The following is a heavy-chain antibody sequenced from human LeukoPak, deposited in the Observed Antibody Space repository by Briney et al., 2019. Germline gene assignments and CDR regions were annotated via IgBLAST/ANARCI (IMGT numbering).Heavy chain of an antibody. CDR3: ARVVITFGGVIGYFDY. CDR2: ISSSSSTI. D-gene: IGHD3-16*02. J-gene: IGHJ4*02. CDR1: GFTFSSYE. Sequence: GGSLRLSCAASGFTFSSYEMNWVRQATGKGLEWVSYISSSSSTIYYADSVKGRFTISRDNAKNSLYLQMNSLRAEDTAVYYCARVVITFGGVIGYFDYWGQGTLVTVSS. V-gene: IGHV3-48*03.